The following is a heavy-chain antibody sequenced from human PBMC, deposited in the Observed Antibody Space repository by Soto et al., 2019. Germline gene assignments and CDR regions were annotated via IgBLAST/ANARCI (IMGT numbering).Heavy chain of an antibody. D-gene: IGHD1-26*01. V-gene: IGHV4-34*01. Sequence: SETLSLTCAVYGGSFSGYYWTWIRQPPGTGLEWIGEINHSGSTNYNPSLKSRVTISVHTSKNQFSLELSSVTAADTAVYYCARGLITGSQYSGPWYYFDSSGQGTQVTVSS. CDR1: GGSFSGYY. CDR2: INHSGST. J-gene: IGHJ4*02. CDR3: ARGLITGSQYSGPWYYFDS.